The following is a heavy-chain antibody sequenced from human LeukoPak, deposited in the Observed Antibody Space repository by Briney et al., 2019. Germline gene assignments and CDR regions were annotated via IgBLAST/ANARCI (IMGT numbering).Heavy chain of an antibody. Sequence: SETLSLTCTVSGGSISSYYWSWIRQPPGKGLEWIGYIYYSGSTNYNPSLKSRVTISVDTSKNQFSLKLSSVTAADTAVYYCARHFGVGSWYDPFDYWGQGPLVTVSS. D-gene: IGHD6-13*01. CDR3: ARHFGVGSWYDPFDY. V-gene: IGHV4-59*08. J-gene: IGHJ4*02. CDR2: IYYSGST. CDR1: GGSISSYY.